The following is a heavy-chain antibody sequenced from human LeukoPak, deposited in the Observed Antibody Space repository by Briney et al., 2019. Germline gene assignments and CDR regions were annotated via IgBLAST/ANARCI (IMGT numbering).Heavy chain of an antibody. CDR1: GYTFTGYY. Sequence: ASVKVSCKASGYTFTGYYLHWVRQAPGQGLEWMGWINLNNGDTKYAQKFQGRVTMTRDTSITTAYMELSRLTSDDTAVYYCERYGYYFDYRGQGTLVTVSS. D-gene: IGHD5-24*01. CDR3: ERYGYYFDY. J-gene: IGHJ4*02. CDR2: INLNNGDT. V-gene: IGHV1-2*02.